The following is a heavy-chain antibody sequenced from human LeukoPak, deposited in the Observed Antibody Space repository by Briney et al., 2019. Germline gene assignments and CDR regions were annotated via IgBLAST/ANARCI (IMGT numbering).Heavy chain of an antibody. J-gene: IGHJ4*02. CDR1: GGSISSYY. V-gene: IGHV4-59*08. CDR2: IYYSGST. D-gene: IGHD3-10*01. CDR3: ARHTIGWFGELSFDY. Sequence: SETLSLTCTASGGSISSYYWSWIRQPPGKGLEWIGYIYYSGSTNYNPSLKSRVTISVDTSKNQFSLKLSSVTAADTAVYYCARHTIGWFGELSFDYWGQGTLVTVSS.